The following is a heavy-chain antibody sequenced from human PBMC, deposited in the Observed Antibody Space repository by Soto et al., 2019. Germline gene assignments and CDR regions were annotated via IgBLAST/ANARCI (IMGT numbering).Heavy chain of an antibody. J-gene: IGHJ3*02. CDR3: SKDYYDYIWGSYRYTPNDAFDI. D-gene: IGHD3-16*02. CDR1: GFTFSSYA. CDR2: ISVIGGST. V-gene: IGHV3-23*01. Sequence: PGWSLRLSCAASGFTFSSYAMSWVRQAPGKGLERDSVISVIGGSTYYADSLKGRFTISRDISKNTLYLQMNSLRAEDTAVYYCSKDYYDYIWGSYRYTPNDAFDIWGQGTMVTVSS.